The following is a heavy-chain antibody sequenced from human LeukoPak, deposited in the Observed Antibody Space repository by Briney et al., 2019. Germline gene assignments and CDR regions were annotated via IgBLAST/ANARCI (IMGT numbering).Heavy chain of an antibody. CDR1: GGSISSYY. V-gene: IGHV4-59*01. J-gene: IGHJ4*02. CDR3: AGSEDYYDKTYDY. CDR2: IYYSGST. D-gene: IGHD3-22*01. Sequence: SETLSLTGTVSGGSISSYYWGWIRHPPGEGLEWIGYIYYSGSTNYNPSLKSRVTISVDTSKNQFSLKLSSVTAADTAVYYCAGSEDYYDKTYDYWGQGTLVTVSS.